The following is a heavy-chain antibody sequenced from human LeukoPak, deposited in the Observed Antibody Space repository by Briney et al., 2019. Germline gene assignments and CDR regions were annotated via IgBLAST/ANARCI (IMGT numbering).Heavy chain of an antibody. CDR1: GGTFSSYA. D-gene: IGHD2-15*01. Sequence: SVTVSCEASGGTFSSYAISWVRQAPGQGLEWMGRIIPILDVANYAQNFQGRVTITADISTSTDYMELSSLRSEDTAVYYCAGVGYCSGGTCYGAIDYWGQGTLVSVSS. J-gene: IGHJ4*02. CDR2: IIPILDVA. CDR3: AGVGYCSGGTCYGAIDY. V-gene: IGHV1-69*04.